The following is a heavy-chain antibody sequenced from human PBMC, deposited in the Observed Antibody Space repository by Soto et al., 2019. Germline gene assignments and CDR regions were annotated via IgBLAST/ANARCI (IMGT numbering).Heavy chain of an antibody. CDR3: ARCLFSYGAWFDP. CDR2: IYYSGST. J-gene: IGHJ5*02. V-gene: IGHV4-59*01. Sequence: QVQLQESGPGLVKPSETLSLTCTVSGGSISSYYWSWIRQPPGKGLEWIGYIYYSGSTNYNPSLKSRVTISVDTSKNQFSLKLSSVTAADTAVYYCARCLFSYGAWFDPWGQGTLVTVSS. D-gene: IGHD1-26*01. CDR1: GGSISSYY.